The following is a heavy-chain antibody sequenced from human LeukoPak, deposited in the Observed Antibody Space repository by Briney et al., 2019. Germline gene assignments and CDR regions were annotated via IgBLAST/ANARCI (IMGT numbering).Heavy chain of an antibody. Sequence: GGSLRLSCAASGFIASSYYMSWVRQAPGKGLEWVSVIYSGGNTYYADSVKGRFSISRDNSKNTLYLQMNSLRAEDTAVYYCARGELIGGAADYWGQGTLVTVSS. CDR3: ARGELIGGAADY. D-gene: IGHD3-16*01. V-gene: IGHV3-66*01. CDR2: IYSGGNT. J-gene: IGHJ4*02. CDR1: GFIASSYY.